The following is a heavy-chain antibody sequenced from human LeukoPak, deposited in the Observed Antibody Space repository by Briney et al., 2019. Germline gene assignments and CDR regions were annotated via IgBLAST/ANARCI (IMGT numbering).Heavy chain of an antibody. Sequence: GGSLRLSCAVSGFTFSRYEMNWVRQAPGKGLEWVSFIGSSGGPIYYADSVKGRFTISRDNDKNSLYLQMDSLRAEDTAVYYCAREPNLEWLSDYYYYYYMDVWGKGTTVTVSS. V-gene: IGHV3-48*03. J-gene: IGHJ6*03. CDR3: AREPNLEWLSDYYYYYYMDV. D-gene: IGHD3-3*01. CDR1: GFTFSRYE. CDR2: IGSSGGPI.